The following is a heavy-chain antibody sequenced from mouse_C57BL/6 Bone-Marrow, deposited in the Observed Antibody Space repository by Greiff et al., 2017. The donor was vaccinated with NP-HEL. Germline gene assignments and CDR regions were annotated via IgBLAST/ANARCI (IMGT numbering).Heavy chain of an antibody. Sequence: EVQLVESGGGLVKPGGSLKLSCAASGFTFSSYAMSWVRQTPEKRLEWVATISDGGSYTYYPDNVKGRFTISRDNAKNNLYLQMSHLKSENTAMYYCARHTGSYWYFDVWGTGTTVTVSS. CDR2: ISDGGSYT. J-gene: IGHJ1*03. CDR3: ARHTGSYWYFDV. CDR1: GFTFSSYA. D-gene: IGHD1-1*01. V-gene: IGHV5-4*01.